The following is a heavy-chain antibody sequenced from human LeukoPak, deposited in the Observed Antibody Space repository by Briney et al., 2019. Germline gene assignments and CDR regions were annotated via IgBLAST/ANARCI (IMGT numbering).Heavy chain of an antibody. V-gene: IGHV3-30-3*01. CDR1: GFTFSSYA. CDR3: ARASEEDPYYYYYGMGV. J-gene: IGHJ6*02. CDR2: ISYDGSNK. Sequence: GGSLRLSCAASGFTFSSYAMHWVRQAPGKGLEWVAVISYDGSNKYYADSVKGRFTISRDNSKNTLYLQMNSLRAEDTAVYYCARASEEDPYYYYYGMGVWGQGTTVTVSS.